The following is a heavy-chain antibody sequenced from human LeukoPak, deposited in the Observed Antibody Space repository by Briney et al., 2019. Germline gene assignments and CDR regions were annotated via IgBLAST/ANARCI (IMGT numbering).Heavy chain of an antibody. J-gene: IGHJ4*02. D-gene: IGHD3-22*01. CDR3: ARDSRPSYDSSGYYYPGDY. Sequence: GASVKVSCKTSGYTFTSYYMHWVRQAPGQGFEWMGIINPSGGSTTYAQKFQGRVTMTRDTSTSTVYMELSSLRSEDTAVYYCARDSRPSYDSSGYYYPGDYWGQGTLVTVSS. CDR2: INPSGGST. V-gene: IGHV1-46*01. CDR1: GYTFTSYY.